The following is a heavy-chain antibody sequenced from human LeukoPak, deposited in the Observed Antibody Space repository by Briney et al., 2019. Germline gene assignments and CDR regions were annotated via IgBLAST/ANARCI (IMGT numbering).Heavy chain of an antibody. CDR2: INPNSGGT. D-gene: IGHD3-9*01. Sequence: ASVKVSCKASGYTFTGYYMHWVRQAPGQGLEWMGWINPNSGGTNYAQKFQGRVTMTRDTSISTAYMELSRLRSDDTAVYYCAREDDYDILTGYKTPFDPWGQGTLVTVSS. V-gene: IGHV1-2*02. J-gene: IGHJ5*02. CDR3: AREDDYDILTGYKTPFDP. CDR1: GYTFTGYY.